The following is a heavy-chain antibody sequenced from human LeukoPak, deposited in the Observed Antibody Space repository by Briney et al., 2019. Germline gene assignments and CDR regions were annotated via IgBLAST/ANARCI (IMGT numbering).Heavy chain of an antibody. CDR2: INPNSGGT. CDR1: GYTFTGYY. CDR3: ARTRDGYNSYSFDY. J-gene: IGHJ4*02. D-gene: IGHD5-24*01. Sequence: ASVKVSCKASGYTFTGYYMHWVRKAPGQGLEWMGWINPNSGGTNYAQKFQGRVTMTRDTSISTAYMELSRPRSDDTAVYYCARTRDGYNSYSFDYWGQGTLVTVSS. V-gene: IGHV1-2*02.